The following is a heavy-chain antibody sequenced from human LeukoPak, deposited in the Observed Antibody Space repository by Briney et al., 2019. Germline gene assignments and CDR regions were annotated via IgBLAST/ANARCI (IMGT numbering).Heavy chain of an antibody. D-gene: IGHD3-16*01. Sequence: PGGSLRLSCAASGFTFSSYSMNWVRQAPGKWLEWVSYISINSSTIYYADSVKGRFTISRDNAKNSLYLQMNSLRAEDTAVYYCARDPDMGAYYYYMDVWGKGTTVTVSS. J-gene: IGHJ6*03. CDR2: ISINSSTI. V-gene: IGHV3-48*04. CDR3: ARDPDMGAYYYYMDV. CDR1: GFTFSSYS.